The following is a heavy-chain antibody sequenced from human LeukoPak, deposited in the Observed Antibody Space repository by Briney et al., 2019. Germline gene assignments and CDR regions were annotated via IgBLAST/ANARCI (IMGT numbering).Heavy chain of an antibody. CDR1: GYSISSGYY. Sequence: PSETLSLTCTVSGYSISSGYYWGWIRQPPGKGLEWIGSIYHSGSTYYNPSLKSRVTISVDTSKNQFSLKLSSVTAADTAVYYCARGLGGPRDYWGQGTLVTVSS. CDR3: ARGLGGPRDY. CDR2: IYHSGST. J-gene: IGHJ4*02. V-gene: IGHV4-38-2*02. D-gene: IGHD3-16*01.